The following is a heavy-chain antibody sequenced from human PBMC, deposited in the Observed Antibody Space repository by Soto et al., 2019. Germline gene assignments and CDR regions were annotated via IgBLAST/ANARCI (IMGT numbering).Heavy chain of an antibody. CDR1: GGTFSSYA. CDR2: IIPIFGTA. CDR3: ARSRRGSTYYYDSSGPDAFDI. D-gene: IGHD3-22*01. Sequence: SVTVSCQASGGTFSSYAISWVRQAPGQGLEWMGGIIPIFGTANYAQKFQGRVTITADESTSTAYMELSSLRSEDTAVYYCARSRRGSTYYYDSSGPDAFDIWGQGTMVTVS. J-gene: IGHJ3*02. V-gene: IGHV1-69*13.